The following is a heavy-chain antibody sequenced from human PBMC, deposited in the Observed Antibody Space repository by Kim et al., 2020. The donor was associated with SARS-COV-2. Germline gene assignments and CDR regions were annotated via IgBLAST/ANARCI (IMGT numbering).Heavy chain of an antibody. CDR3: AKSVPVAGAENYYYFYAMDV. Sequence: GESLKISCQGFGYRFNLYWIAWVRQMPGKGLEWMGIIYPDDSEVRYSPSFQGQVTMSADKSIDTAYLQWSTLKASDTAMYYCAKSVPVAGAENYYYFYAMDVWGQRTTVSVSS. J-gene: IGHJ6*02. V-gene: IGHV5-51*01. CDR1: GYRFNLYW. CDR2: IYPDDSEV. D-gene: IGHD6-19*01.